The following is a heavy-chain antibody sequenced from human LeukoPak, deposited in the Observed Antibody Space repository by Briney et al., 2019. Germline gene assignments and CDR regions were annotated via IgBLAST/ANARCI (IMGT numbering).Heavy chain of an antibody. V-gene: IGHV5-51*01. D-gene: IGHD1-26*01. Sequence: GESLKISCKVSEYSFTSYCIGWVRQMPGKGLEWMGIIYPGDSGPTYSPSFQGQVTISVDRSINTAYLQWSSLQASDTAMYYCGMSGDRVPLQDDVFDVWGQGTMVTVST. CDR1: EYSFTSYC. CDR3: GMSGDRVPLQDDVFDV. CDR2: IYPGDSGP. J-gene: IGHJ3*01.